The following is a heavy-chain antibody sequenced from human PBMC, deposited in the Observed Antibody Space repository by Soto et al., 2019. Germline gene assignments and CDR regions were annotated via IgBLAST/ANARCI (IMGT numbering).Heavy chain of an antibody. V-gene: IGHV3-53*01. Sequence: PVGSLRLSCAASVFTVSSNYINCVRQAPGKWLEWVSVIYSAGSTYDADSVRGRFTISRDKSKNTVYLQMNSLRAEDTAVYYCATHSSRHLKLLYDGIEVGGQRNTVT. CDR1: VFTVSSNY. J-gene: IGHJ6*02. CDR3: ATHSSRHLKLLYDGIEV. D-gene: IGHD6-13*01. CDR2: IYSAGST.